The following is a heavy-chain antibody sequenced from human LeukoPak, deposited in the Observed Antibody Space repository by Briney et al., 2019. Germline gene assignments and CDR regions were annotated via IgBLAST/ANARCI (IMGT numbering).Heavy chain of an antibody. D-gene: IGHD3-3*01. V-gene: IGHV3-48*04. J-gene: IGHJ4*02. CDR2: ISSSSSNI. CDR3: ASVGRSGYSLDY. Sequence: PGGSLRLSCAASGFAFNTYSIDWVRQAPGKGLEWFSYISSSSSNIYYADSVMGRFTISRDNANNLVFLQMNSLRAEDTAVYYCASVGRSGYSLDYWGQGTLVTVSS. CDR1: GFAFNTYS.